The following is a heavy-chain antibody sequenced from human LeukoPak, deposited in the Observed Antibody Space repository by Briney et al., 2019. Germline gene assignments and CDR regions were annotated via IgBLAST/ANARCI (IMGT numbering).Heavy chain of an antibody. J-gene: IGHJ3*02. V-gene: IGHV4-34*01. CDR1: GGSFSGYY. Sequence: ETSETLSLTCAVYGGSFSGYYWSWIRQPPGKGLEWIGEINHSGSTNYNPSFKSRVTISVDTSKNQFSLKLSSVTAADTAVYYCASSSRGAFDIWGQGTMVTVSS. D-gene: IGHD3-10*01. CDR3: ASSSRGAFDI. CDR2: INHSGST.